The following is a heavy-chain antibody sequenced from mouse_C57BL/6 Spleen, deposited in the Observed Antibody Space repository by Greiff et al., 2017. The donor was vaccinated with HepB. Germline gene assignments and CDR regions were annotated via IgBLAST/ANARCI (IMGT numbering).Heavy chain of an antibody. Sequence: EVKLMESGPGLVKPSQSLSLTCSVTGYSITSGYYWNWIRQFPGNKLEWMGYISYDGSNNYNPSLKNRISITRDTSKNQFFLKLNSVTTEDTATYYCAREGDYGLYAMDYWGQGTSVTVSS. D-gene: IGHD2-4*01. CDR2: ISYDGSN. CDR3: AREGDYGLYAMDY. J-gene: IGHJ4*01. V-gene: IGHV3-6*01. CDR1: GYSITSGYY.